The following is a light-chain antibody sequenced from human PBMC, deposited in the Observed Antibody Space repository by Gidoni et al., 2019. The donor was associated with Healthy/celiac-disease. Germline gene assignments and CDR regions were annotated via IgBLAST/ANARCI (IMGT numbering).Light chain of an antibody. CDR2: AAS. CDR3: QQSYSTPLT. J-gene: IGKJ4*01. Sequence: DIQMTQSPSSLSASVGDRVTITCRASQSISSYLNWYQQKRGKAPKLLIYAASSVQSGVPSRISGSGGGTDFTIIIRSLQHEDFATYYCQQSYSTPLTFGGGTKVEIK. V-gene: IGKV1-39*01. CDR1: QSISSY.